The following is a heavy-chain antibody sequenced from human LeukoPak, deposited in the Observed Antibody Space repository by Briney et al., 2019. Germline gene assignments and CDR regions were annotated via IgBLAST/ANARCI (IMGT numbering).Heavy chain of an antibody. Sequence: SETLSLPCTVSGGSISRGGYYWSWIRQHPGRGLEWIGYIYYSGSTYYNPSLKSRVTISVDTSKNQFSLKLSSVTAADTAVYYCARGYSYGYGIDPWGQGTLVTVSS. J-gene: IGHJ5*02. CDR1: GGSISRGGYY. CDR2: IYYSGST. D-gene: IGHD5-18*01. CDR3: ARGYSYGYGIDP. V-gene: IGHV4-31*03.